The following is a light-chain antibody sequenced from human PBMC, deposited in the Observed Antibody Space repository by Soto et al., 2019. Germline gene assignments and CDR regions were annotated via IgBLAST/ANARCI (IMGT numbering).Light chain of an antibody. J-gene: IGLJ1*01. CDR1: SSNIGSLYD. V-gene: IGLV1-40*01. CDR3: VSYTASASYV. Sequence: QSVLTQPPSVSGAPGQRVTISCTGSSSNIGSLYDVHWYQHLPGTAPKLLIYDNNNRPSGVSNRFSGSKSGNTASLTISHLQAEDDADYYCVSYTASASYVFGTGTKLTVL. CDR2: DNN.